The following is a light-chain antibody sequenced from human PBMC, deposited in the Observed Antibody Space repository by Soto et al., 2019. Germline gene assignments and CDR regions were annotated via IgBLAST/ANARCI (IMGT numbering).Light chain of an antibody. J-gene: IGKJ1*01. CDR1: QSISSF. Sequence: DIQMTQSPSSLSTSVGDRVTISCRASQSISSFLNWFQQKPGKAPKLLIYAASSLQSGVPSRFSGSGSGTNFTLTIDSLQPEDFATYYCQQSYSIWWTFGQGTKVDIK. CDR3: QQSYSIWWT. V-gene: IGKV1-39*01. CDR2: AAS.